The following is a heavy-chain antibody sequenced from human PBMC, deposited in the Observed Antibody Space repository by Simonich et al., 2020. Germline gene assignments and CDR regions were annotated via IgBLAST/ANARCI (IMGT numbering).Heavy chain of an antibody. CDR1: GYTLTGDY. V-gene: IGHV1-2*02. CDR2: SNPNSGST. CDR3: ARGGLGHWYFDL. D-gene: IGHD6-25*01. Sequence: QVPLVQSGAEVKKPGASVKVSCKASGYTLTGDYMHWVRQAPGQGLEWMGWSNPNSGSTNDAQKFQGRVTMTRDTSISTAYMELSRLRSDDTAVYYCARGGLGHWYFDLWGRGTLVTVSS. J-gene: IGHJ2*01.